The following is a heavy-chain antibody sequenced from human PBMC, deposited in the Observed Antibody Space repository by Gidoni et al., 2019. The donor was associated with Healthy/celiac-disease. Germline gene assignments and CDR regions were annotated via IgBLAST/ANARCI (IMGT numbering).Heavy chain of an antibody. CDR3: ARGELLGAFDI. CDR1: GGSFSGYY. Sequence: QVQLQQWGAGLLKPSETLSLTCAVSGGSFSGYYWSWIRQPPGKGLEWIGEINHSGSTNYNPSLKSRVTISVGTSKNQFSLKLSSVTAADTAVYYCARGELLGAFDIWGQGTMVTVSS. CDR2: INHSGST. V-gene: IGHV4-34*01. J-gene: IGHJ3*02. D-gene: IGHD3-10*01.